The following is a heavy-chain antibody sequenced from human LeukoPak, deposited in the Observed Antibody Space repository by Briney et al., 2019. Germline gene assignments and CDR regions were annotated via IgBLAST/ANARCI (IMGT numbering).Heavy chain of an antibody. Sequence: PGGSLRLSCTVSGFTVSSNSMSWVRQAPGKGLEWVSFIYTTGNTHNSDSVKGRFTISRDSSKNTLYLQMNSLRAEATAVYYCARRAGDYSHPDDYCGRGTLVTVSS. CDR1: GFTVSSNS. V-gene: IGHV3-53*01. D-gene: IGHD3-22*01. CDR2: IYTTGNT. CDR3: ARRAGDYSHPDDY. J-gene: IGHJ4*02.